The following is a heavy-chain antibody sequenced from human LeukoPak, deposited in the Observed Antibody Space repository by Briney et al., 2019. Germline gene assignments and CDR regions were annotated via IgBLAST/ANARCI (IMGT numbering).Heavy chain of an antibody. CDR1: GFTFSSYS. CDR3: AKGPHGDYGYFQH. V-gene: IGHV3-21*04. J-gene: IGHJ1*01. D-gene: IGHD4-17*01. CDR2: ISSSSSYI. Sequence: GGSLRLSCAASGFTFSSYSMNWVRQAPGKGLEWVSSISSSSSYIYYADSVKGRFTISRDNAKNSLYLQMNSLRTEDTALYYYAKGPHGDYGYFQHWGQGTLVTVSS.